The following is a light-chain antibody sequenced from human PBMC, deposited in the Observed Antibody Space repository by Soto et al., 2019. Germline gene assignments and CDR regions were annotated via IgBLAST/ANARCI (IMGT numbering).Light chain of an antibody. V-gene: IGKV2-28*01. CDR2: WGS. CDR1: ESLLHSNGYHH. CDR3: MLSLQTLPLT. Sequence: DSVMTQSRLSLPVTPGEPASISCRSSESLLHSNGYHHLGWYLQKLGQSPQLLIYWGSYRASGVPDRFSGSGSGTDFTLEISRVEAEDAGLYYCMLSLQTLPLTFGGGTKVEI. J-gene: IGKJ4*01.